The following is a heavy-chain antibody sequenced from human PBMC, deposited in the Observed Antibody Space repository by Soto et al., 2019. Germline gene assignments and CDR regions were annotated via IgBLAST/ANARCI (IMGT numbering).Heavy chain of an antibody. D-gene: IGHD3-3*01. J-gene: IGHJ4*02. Sequence: ASVEVSCKVSGYTLTELSMHWVRQAPGKGLEWMGGFDPEDGETIYAQKFQGRVTMTEDTSTDTAYMELSSLRSEDTAVYYCAGSPTLRFLEWLLDYWGQGTLVTVSS. V-gene: IGHV1-24*01. CDR1: GYTLTELS. CDR2: FDPEDGET. CDR3: AGSPTLRFLEWLLDY.